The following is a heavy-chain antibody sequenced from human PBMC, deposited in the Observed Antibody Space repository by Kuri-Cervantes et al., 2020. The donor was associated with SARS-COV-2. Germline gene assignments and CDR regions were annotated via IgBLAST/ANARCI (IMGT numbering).Heavy chain of an antibody. CDR1: GYTFTSYY. V-gene: IGHV1-2*02. Sequence: ASVKVSCKASGYTFTSYYMHWVRQAPGQGLEWMGWINPNSGGTNYAQKFQGRVTMTRDTSISTACMELSRLRSDAGTAVYYCATLFTRYEGFDSWGQGTLVTVSS. D-gene: IGHD3-16*01. CDR2: INPNSGGT. CDR3: ATLFTRYEGFDS. J-gene: IGHJ4*02.